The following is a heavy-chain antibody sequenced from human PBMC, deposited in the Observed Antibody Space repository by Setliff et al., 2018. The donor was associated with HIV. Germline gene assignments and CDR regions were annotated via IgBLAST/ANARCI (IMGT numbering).Heavy chain of an antibody. J-gene: IGHJ3*02. Sequence: ASETLSLTCAVYGGSFSNYYWSWIRQPPVKGLEWIGEINHSGSTNYNPSLKSRVTISVDTSKNQFSLKLSSVTAADTAVYYCARERTLMTTVTTGDALDIWGQGTMVTVSS. V-gene: IGHV4-34*01. CDR2: INHSGST. CDR1: GGSFSNYY. CDR3: ARERTLMTTVTTGDALDI. D-gene: IGHD4-17*01.